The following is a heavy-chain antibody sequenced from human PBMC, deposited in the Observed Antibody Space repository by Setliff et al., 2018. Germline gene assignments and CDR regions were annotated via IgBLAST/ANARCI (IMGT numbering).Heavy chain of an antibody. D-gene: IGHD6-19*01. J-gene: IGHJ4*02. CDR2: ISPYGGNT. CDR1: GFGFTTFG. CDR3: VRSSAPQVVLAADFDF. Sequence: GASVKVSCKTSGFGFTTFGFSWVRQAPGQGLEWLGSISPYGGNTNYPQWLQDRVTMTIDTSATTVYMELQSLRSDDTAVYYCVRSSAPQVVLAADFDFWGQGTPVTV. V-gene: IGHV1-18*01.